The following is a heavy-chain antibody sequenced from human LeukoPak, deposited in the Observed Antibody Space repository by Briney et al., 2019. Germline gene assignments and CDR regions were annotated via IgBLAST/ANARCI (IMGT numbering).Heavy chain of an antibody. J-gene: IGHJ4*02. Sequence: GGSLRLSCAASGFTFSSYSMNWVRQAPGKGLEWVSYISSSSSTIYYADSVKGRFTISRDNAKNSLYLQMNSLRAEDTAVYHCASWEENFDYWGQGTLVTVSS. CDR3: ASWEENFDY. CDR1: GFTFSSYS. D-gene: IGHD1-26*01. V-gene: IGHV3-48*04. CDR2: ISSSSSTI.